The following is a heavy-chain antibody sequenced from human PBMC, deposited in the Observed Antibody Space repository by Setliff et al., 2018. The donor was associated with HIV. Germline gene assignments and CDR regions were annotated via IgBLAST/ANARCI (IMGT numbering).Heavy chain of an antibody. CDR3: AGGPILTGHR. CDR1: GYRFTSYW. CDR2: IYPGDSYT. Sequence: GESLKISCKGSGYRFTSYWIGWVRQMPGKGLEWMGIIYPGDSYTNYSPSFQGHVTISADKSISTAYLQWSSLKASDTAMYYCAGGPILTGHRWGQGTLVTVSS. V-gene: IGHV5-51*01. J-gene: IGHJ4*02. D-gene: IGHD3-9*01.